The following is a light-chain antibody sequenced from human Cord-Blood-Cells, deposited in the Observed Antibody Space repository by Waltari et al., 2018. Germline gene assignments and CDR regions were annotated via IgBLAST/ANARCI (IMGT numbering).Light chain of an antibody. J-gene: IGKJ1*01. CDR1: QGISNY. CDR2: AAS. Sequence: DIHMIQSPSSLSASVGDRVTITCRASQGISNYLAWYQQKPGKVPKLLIYAASTLQSGVPSRCSGSGSGTDFTLTISSLQPEDVATYYCQKYNSAPTFGQGTKVEIK. V-gene: IGKV1-27*01. CDR3: QKYNSAPT.